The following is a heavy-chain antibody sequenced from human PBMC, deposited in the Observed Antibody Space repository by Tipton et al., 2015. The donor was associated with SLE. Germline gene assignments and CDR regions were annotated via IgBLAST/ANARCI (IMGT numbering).Heavy chain of an antibody. Sequence: LSLTCTVSGYSISSGYYWGWVRQAPGKGLEWVANIKQDGSEKYYVDSVKGRFTISRDNAKNSLYLQMNSLRAEDTAVYYCAREGSGGAALDYWGQGTLVTVSS. CDR1: GYSISSGYY. CDR2: IKQDGSEK. D-gene: IGHD1-26*01. CDR3: AREGSGGAALDY. J-gene: IGHJ4*02. V-gene: IGHV3-7*01.